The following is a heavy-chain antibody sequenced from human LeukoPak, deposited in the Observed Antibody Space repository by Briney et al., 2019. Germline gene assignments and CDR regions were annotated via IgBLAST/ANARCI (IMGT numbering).Heavy chain of an antibody. V-gene: IGHV5-51*01. D-gene: IGHD3-9*01. CDR2: IYRGDSDT. J-gene: IGHJ4*02. CDR3: ARLTESRYDILSCYYY. Sequence: GGSLKISCKGSGYSFTSYWIGWVRQMPGKGLEWMGIIYRGDSDTRYSSSFHGLVTISANKSISTAYLQWSSLKASDTAMYFRARLTESRYDILSCYYYWGQGTLVTVSS. CDR1: GYSFTSYW.